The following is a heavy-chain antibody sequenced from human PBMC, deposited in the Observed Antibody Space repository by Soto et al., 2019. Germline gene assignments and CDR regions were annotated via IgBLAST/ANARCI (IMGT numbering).Heavy chain of an antibody. CDR3: ARHGPPNFWSGYYTGYGMDV. Sequence: GKSLKISCKGSGYSFTSYWISWVRQMPGKGLEWMGRIDPSDSYTNYSPSFQGHVTISADKSISTAYLQWNSLKASDTAMYYCARHGPPNFWSGYYTGYGMDVWGQGTTVTVSS. V-gene: IGHV5-10-1*01. J-gene: IGHJ6*02. CDR2: IDPSDSYT. D-gene: IGHD3-3*01. CDR1: GYSFTSYW.